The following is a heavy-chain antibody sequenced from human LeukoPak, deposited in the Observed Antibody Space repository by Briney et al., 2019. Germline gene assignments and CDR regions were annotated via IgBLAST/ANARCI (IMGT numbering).Heavy chain of an antibody. V-gene: IGHV3-30*18. CDR1: GFTFSSYA. CDR3: AKDSVTTLDY. Sequence: GKSLRLSCAASGFTFSSYAMHWVRQAPDKGLEWVAVMSYDGSSKYFAKSVKGRFTISRDNSKNTLYLQMNSLRTEDTAVYYCAKDSVTTLDYWGQGTLVTVSS. D-gene: IGHD4-17*01. J-gene: IGHJ4*02. CDR2: MSYDGSSK.